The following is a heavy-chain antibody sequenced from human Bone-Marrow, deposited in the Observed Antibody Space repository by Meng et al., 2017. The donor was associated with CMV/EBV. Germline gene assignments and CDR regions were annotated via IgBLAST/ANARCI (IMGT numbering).Heavy chain of an antibody. CDR2: TRNKANSYTA. CDR3: ARAVLESGWRMIDY. V-gene: IGHV3-72*01. CDR1: FTFSDHY. J-gene: IGHJ4*02. Sequence: FTFSDHYLDWVRQAPGKGLEWVGRTRNKANSYTAEYAASVKGRFTISRDDSKNSLYLQMNSLKTEDTAVYYCARAVLESGWRMIDYWGQGTLVTVSS. D-gene: IGHD6-19*01.